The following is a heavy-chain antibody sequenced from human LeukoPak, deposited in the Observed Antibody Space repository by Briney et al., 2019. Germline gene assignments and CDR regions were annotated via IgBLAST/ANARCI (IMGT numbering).Heavy chain of an antibody. Sequence: GESLKLSCAGSGFIFGDSAIHWVRQASGKGLECFGLIDRKVKGYATAFAASVKGRFTISRDDSQNTAFLHMDTLKTEDTALYYCTKDSGTYNWLDPWGQGTLVTVSS. CDR3: TKDSGTYNWLDP. CDR2: IDRKVKGYAT. V-gene: IGHV3-73*01. CDR1: GFIFGDSA. D-gene: IGHD1-26*01. J-gene: IGHJ5*02.